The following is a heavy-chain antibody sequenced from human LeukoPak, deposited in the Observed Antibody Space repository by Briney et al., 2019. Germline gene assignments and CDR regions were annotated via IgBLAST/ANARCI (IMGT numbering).Heavy chain of an antibody. J-gene: IGHJ4*02. CDR1: GFTFSNYA. Sequence: PGGSLRLSCAASGFTFSNYAMSWVRQAPGKGLEWVSAILGSGGGTYYADSVKGRFTVSRDNSRSTLYLQMKSLRAEDTALYYCAKWGDYDVLTGYYVPDYWGQGTRVTVSS. D-gene: IGHD3-9*01. V-gene: IGHV3-23*01. CDR3: AKWGDYDVLTGYYVPDY. CDR2: ILGSGGGT.